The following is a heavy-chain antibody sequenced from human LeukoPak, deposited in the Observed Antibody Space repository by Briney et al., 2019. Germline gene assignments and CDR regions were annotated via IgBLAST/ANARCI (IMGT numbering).Heavy chain of an antibody. Sequence: GGSLRLSCAASGFTFSSYWMHWVRQAPGKVLVWVSRINSDGSSTSYADSVKGRFTISRDNAKNTLYLQMNSLRAEDTAVYFCARDPYSGNYGAYYYYYMDVWGKGTTVTISS. CDR3: ARDPYSGNYGAYYYYYMDV. D-gene: IGHD1-26*01. CDR2: INSDGSST. CDR1: GFTFSSYW. J-gene: IGHJ6*03. V-gene: IGHV3-74*01.